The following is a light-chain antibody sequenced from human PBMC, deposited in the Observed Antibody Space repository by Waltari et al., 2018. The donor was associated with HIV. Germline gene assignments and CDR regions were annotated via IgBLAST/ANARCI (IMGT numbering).Light chain of an antibody. CDR3: QQYYSTPRT. CDR1: PSVLYSSNNKNY. V-gene: IGKV4-1*01. J-gene: IGKJ1*01. CDR2: WAS. Sequence: DIAMTQSPDSLAVSLGERATINCQSSPSVLYSSNNKNYLAWYQQKPGQPPKLLIYWASTREAGVPDRFSGSGSGTDFTLTISSLQAEDVAVYYCQQYYSTPRTFGQGTKVEIK.